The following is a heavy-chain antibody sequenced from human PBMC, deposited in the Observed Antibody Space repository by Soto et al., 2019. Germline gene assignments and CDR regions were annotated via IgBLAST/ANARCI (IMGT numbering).Heavy chain of an antibody. CDR2: IIPIFGTA. D-gene: IGHD4-17*01. Sequence: GASVKVSCKASGGTFSSYAISWVRQAPGQGLEWMGGIIPIFGTANYAQKFQGRVTITADESTSTAYMELSSLRSEDTAVYYCARDVTTVVKGRTDAFDIWGQGTMVTVSS. V-gene: IGHV1-69*13. CDR3: ARDVTTVVKGRTDAFDI. CDR1: GGTFSSYA. J-gene: IGHJ3*02.